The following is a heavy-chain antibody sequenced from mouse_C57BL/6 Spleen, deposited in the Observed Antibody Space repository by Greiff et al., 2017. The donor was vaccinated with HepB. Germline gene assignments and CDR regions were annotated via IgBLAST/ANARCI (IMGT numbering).Heavy chain of an antibody. D-gene: IGHD2-10*02. Sequence: EVKVVESGGGLVKPGGSLKLSCAASGFTFSSYAMSWVRQTPEKRLEWVATISDGGSYTYYPDNVKGRFTISRDNAKNNLYLQMSHLKSEDTAMYYCARGGYGKEGYAMDYWGQGTSVTVSS. CDR2: ISDGGSYT. CDR1: GFTFSSYA. CDR3: ARGGYGKEGYAMDY. V-gene: IGHV5-4*03. J-gene: IGHJ4*01.